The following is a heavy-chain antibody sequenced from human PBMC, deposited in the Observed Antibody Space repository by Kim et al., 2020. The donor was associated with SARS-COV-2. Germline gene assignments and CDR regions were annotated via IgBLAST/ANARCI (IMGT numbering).Heavy chain of an antibody. D-gene: IGHD3-22*01. CDR3: ARDDPFYDSSGYTPYYFDY. CDR1: GYTFTSYG. J-gene: IGHJ4*02. V-gene: IGHV1-18*01. CDR2: ISAYNGNT. Sequence: ASVKVSCKASGYTFTSYGISWVRQAPGQGLEWMGWISAYNGNTNYAQKLQGSVTMTTDTSTSTAYMELRSLRSDDTAVYYCARDDPFYDSSGYTPYYFDYWGQGTLVTVSS.